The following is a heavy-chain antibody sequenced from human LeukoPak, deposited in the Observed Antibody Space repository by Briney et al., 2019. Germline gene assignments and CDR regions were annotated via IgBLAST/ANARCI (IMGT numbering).Heavy chain of an antibody. CDR1: GGSISSYY. CDR3: ARAPYSGSYRAMDV. J-gene: IGHJ6*04. CDR2: IYYSGST. V-gene: IGHV4-59*01. Sequence: SETLSLTCTVSGGSISSYYWSWIRQPPGKGLEWIGYIYYSGSTNYNPSLKSRVTISVDTSKNQFSLKLSSVTAADTAVYYCARAPYSGSYRAMDVWGKRTTVTVSS. D-gene: IGHD1-26*01.